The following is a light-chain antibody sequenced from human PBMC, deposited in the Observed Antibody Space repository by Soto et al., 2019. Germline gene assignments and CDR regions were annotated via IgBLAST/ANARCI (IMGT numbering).Light chain of an antibody. CDR3: QQYNSYSPLT. CDR1: QSISSW. CDR2: DAS. J-gene: IGKJ4*01. Sequence: DIQMTQSPSSLSASLGYRVTITFRSSQSISSWLAWYQQKPGKAPKLLIYDASSLESGVPSRFSGSGSGTEFTLTISSLQPDDFATYYCQQYNSYSPLTFGGGTKVDNK. V-gene: IGKV1-5*01.